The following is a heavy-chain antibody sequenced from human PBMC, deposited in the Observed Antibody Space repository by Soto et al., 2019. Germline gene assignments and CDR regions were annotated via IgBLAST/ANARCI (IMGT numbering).Heavy chain of an antibody. V-gene: IGHV3-30-3*01. Sequence: QVQLVESGGGVVQPGRSLRLSCAASGFTFSSYAMHWVRQAPGKGLEWVAVISYDGSNKYYADSVKGRFTISRDNSKNTLYLQMNSLRAEDTAVYYCARDWKVTVADYWGHGTLVTVSS. D-gene: IGHD4-17*01. CDR2: ISYDGSNK. CDR3: ARDWKVTVADY. CDR1: GFTFSSYA. J-gene: IGHJ4*01.